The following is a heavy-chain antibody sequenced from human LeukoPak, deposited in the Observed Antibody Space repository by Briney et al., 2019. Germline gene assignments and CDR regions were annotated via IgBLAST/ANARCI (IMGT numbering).Heavy chain of an antibody. CDR1: GFTFSSYV. CDR2: ITNGGVTT. J-gene: IGHJ3*02. D-gene: IGHD3-10*01. V-gene: IGHV3-23*01. Sequence: GGSLRLSCAASGFTFSSYVMKWVRQAPGKGLEWVSSITNGGVTTAYADSVKGRFTISRDNSKNTLYLQMNNLRVEDTAVYYCAKRVGTYRAFDRCGQGTVVTVSS. CDR3: AKRVGTYRAFDR.